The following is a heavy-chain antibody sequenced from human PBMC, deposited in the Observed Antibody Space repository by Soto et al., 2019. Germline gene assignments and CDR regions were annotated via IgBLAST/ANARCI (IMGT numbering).Heavy chain of an antibody. D-gene: IGHD3-10*01. CDR2: ISGSGVST. V-gene: IGHV3-23*01. J-gene: IGHJ6*02. Sequence: PGGSLRLSCAASGFTFSSYALGWVRQAPGRGLECVSAISGSGVSTFYADSVKGRFTISRDTSKNTLYLQMNTLTAEDTAVYYCAKDHRIWGRLVEYMDVWGQGNTVTVSS. CDR1: GFTFSSYA. CDR3: AKDHRIWGRLVEYMDV.